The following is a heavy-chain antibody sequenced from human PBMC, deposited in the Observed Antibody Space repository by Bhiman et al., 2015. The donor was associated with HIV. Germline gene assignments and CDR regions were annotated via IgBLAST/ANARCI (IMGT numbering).Heavy chain of an antibody. CDR1: GFTFSSYA. Sequence: EVQLLESGGGLVQPGGSLRLSCAASGFTFSSYAMSWVRQAPGKGLEWVSAISGSGGSTYYADSVKGRFTISRDNSKNTLYLQMNSLRAEDTAVYYCAKRRSGYSEAPGGFYFDYWGQGTLVTVSS. D-gene: IGHD3-3*01. CDR2: ISGSGGST. J-gene: IGHJ4*02. CDR3: AKRRSGYSEAPGGFYFDY. V-gene: IGHV3-23*01.